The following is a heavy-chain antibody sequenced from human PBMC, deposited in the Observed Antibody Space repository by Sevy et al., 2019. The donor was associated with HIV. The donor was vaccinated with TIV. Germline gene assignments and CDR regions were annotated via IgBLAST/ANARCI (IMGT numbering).Heavy chain of an antibody. J-gene: IGHJ5*02. CDR1: GDSVSSNSAA. Sequence: SQTLSLTCAISGDSVSSNSAAWNWIRQSPSRGLEWLGRTYYRSKWYNDYAVSVKSRITINPDTSKTQFSLQLNSVTPEDTAVYYCARDGSYSSSWSLNWFDPWGQGTLVTVSS. CDR2: TYYRSKWYN. V-gene: IGHV6-1*01. D-gene: IGHD6-13*01. CDR3: ARDGSYSSSWSLNWFDP.